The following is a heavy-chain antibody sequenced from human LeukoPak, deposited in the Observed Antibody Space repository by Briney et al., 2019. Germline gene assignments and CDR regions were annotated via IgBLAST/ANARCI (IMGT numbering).Heavy chain of an antibody. D-gene: IGHD5-12*01. J-gene: IGHJ4*02. Sequence: HGESLKISCKGSGYSFTSYWIGWVRQIPGKGLEWMGIIYPGDSDTRYSPSFQGQVTISADKSISTAYLQWSSLKASDTAMYYCARRGRYSGYDRPFDYWGQGTLVTVSS. CDR1: GYSFTSYW. CDR3: ARRGRYSGYDRPFDY. V-gene: IGHV5-51*01. CDR2: IYPGDSDT.